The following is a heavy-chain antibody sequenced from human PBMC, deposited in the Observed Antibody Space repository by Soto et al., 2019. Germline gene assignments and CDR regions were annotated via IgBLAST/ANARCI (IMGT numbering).Heavy chain of an antibody. CDR3: ARDDYSNYYYYYGMDV. CDR2: MNPNSGNT. V-gene: IGHV1-8*01. J-gene: IGHJ6*02. Sequence: ASVKVSCKASGYTFTSYDINWVRQATGQGLEWMGWMNPNSGNTGYAQKFQGRVTMTRNTSISTAYMELSSLRSEDTAVYYCARDDYSNYYYYYGMDVWGQGTTVTVSS. D-gene: IGHD4-4*01. CDR1: GYTFTSYD.